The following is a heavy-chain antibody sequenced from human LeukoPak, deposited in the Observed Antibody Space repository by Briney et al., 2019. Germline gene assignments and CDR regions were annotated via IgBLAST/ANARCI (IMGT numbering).Heavy chain of an antibody. CDR3: ARGLPPRYGSSVRWFDP. CDR2: INHSGST. CDR1: GGSFRGYY. Sequence: PSETLSLTCAVYGGSFRGYYWSWIRQPPGKGLEWIGEINHSGSTNYNPSLKSRVTISVDTSKNQFSLKLSSVTAADTAVYYCARGLPPRYGSSVRWFDPWGQGTLVTVSS. J-gene: IGHJ5*02. V-gene: IGHV4-34*01. D-gene: IGHD6-6*01.